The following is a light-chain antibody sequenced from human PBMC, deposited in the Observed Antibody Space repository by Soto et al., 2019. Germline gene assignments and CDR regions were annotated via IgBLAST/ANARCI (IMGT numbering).Light chain of an antibody. V-gene: IGKV1-5*01. CDR1: QSISSW. CDR3: QQFNSYPWT. CDR2: DAS. Sequence: DTQMTQSPSTLSASVGDRVTITCRASQSISSWLAWYQQKPGKAPKLLIYDASSLESGVPSRFSGSGSGTEFTLTISSLQPDDFATYYRQQFNSYPWTFVQGTKVDI. J-gene: IGKJ1*01.